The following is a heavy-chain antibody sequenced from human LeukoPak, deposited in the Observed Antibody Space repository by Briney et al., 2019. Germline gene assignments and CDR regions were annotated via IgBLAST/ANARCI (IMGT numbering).Heavy chain of an antibody. V-gene: IGHV4-34*01. CDR3: ARTLGYCSGGSCYALRY. CDR1: GGSFSGYY. Sequence: SETLSLTCAVYGGSFSGYYWSWIRQPPGKGLEWIGEINHSGGTNYNPSLKSRVTISVDTSKNQFSLKLSSVTAADTAVYYCARTLGYCSGGSCYALRYWGQGTLVAVSS. J-gene: IGHJ4*02. D-gene: IGHD2-15*01. CDR2: INHSGGT.